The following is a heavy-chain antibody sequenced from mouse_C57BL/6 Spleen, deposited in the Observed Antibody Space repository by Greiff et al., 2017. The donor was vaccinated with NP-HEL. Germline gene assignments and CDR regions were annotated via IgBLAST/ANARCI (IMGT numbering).Heavy chain of an antibody. D-gene: IGHD2-14*01. J-gene: IGHJ3*01. CDR2: IYPGDGDT. V-gene: IGHV1-82*01. CDR3: AREWYDVPRFAY. CDR1: GYAFSSSW. Sequence: VQLQQSGPELVKPGASVKISCKASGYAFSSSWMNWVKQRPGKGLEWIGRIYPGDGDTNYNGKFKGKATLTADKSSSTAYMQISSLTSEDSAVYFCAREWYDVPRFAYWGQGTLVTVSA.